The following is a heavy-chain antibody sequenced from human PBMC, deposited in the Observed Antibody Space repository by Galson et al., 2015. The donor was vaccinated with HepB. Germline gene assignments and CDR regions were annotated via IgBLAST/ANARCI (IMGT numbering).Heavy chain of an antibody. V-gene: IGHV3-23*01. CDR3: AKHNGRFSFDN. CDR2: IGRSGDTI. CDR1: GFTFSTYD. D-gene: IGHD1-26*01. J-gene: IGHJ4*02. Sequence: SLRLSCAASGFTFSTYDMNWVRQAPGKGLEWVSGIGRSGDTIYYADSVKGRFTISRDNTDNTLYLQMNSLRTEDTAVYFCAKHNGRFSFDNWGQGTLVTVSS.